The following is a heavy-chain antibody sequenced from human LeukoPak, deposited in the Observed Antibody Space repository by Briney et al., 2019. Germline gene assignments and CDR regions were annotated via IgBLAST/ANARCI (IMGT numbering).Heavy chain of an antibody. J-gene: IGHJ5*02. D-gene: IGHD2-15*01. Sequence: ASVKVSCKASGGTFSSYAISWVRQAPGQGLEWMGGIIPIFGTANYAQKFQGRVTITTDESTSTAYMELSSLRSEDTAVYYCARVSRSGYCSGGSCRLLQFGPWGQGTLVTVSS. CDR2: IIPIFGTA. V-gene: IGHV1-69*05. CDR1: GGTFSSYA. CDR3: ARVSRSGYCSGGSCRLLQFGP.